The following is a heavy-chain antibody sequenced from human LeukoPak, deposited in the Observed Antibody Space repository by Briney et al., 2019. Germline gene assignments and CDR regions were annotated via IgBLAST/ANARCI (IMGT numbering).Heavy chain of an antibody. Sequence: GGSLRLSCAASGFTFSSYARHWVRQAPGKGLEWVAVISYDGSNKYYADSVKGRFTISRDNSKNTLYLQMNSLRAEDTAVYYCAVRDWYYAFWSGYAGYYYYGMDVWGQGTTVTVSS. D-gene: IGHD3-3*01. CDR3: AVRDWYYAFWSGYAGYYYYGMDV. CDR2: ISYDGSNK. CDR1: GFTFSSYA. V-gene: IGHV3-30*04. J-gene: IGHJ6*02.